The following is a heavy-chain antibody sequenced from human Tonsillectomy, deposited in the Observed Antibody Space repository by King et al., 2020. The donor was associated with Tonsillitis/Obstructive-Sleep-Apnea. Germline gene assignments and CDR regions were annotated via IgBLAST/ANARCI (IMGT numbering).Heavy chain of an antibody. CDR3: ARDDERHCSRRSGYGGAGAFNI. D-gene: IGHD2-2*01. J-gene: IGHJ3*02. V-gene: IGHV1-69*01. CDR2: IIPMLGSP. Sequence: QLVQSGAEVKKPGSSVKVSCKASGGSFSIYAITWVRQAPGQGLEWMGGIIPMLGSPNYAQKFQGRVTITADESTSTAYMELSSLRSDDTAVYYCARDDERHCSRRSGYGGAGAFNIWGQGTVVTVS. CDR1: GGSFSIYA.